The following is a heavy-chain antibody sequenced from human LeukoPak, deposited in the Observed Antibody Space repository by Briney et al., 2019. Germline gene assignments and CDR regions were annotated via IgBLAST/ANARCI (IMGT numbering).Heavy chain of an antibody. Sequence: GGSLRLSCAASGFTFSRYTMNWVRQAPGKGLEWVSYISSSGDTKYYADSVRGRFTISRDNAKNSLYLQMNSLRAEDTAVYYCARKGSSGAFDIWGQGTMVTVSS. J-gene: IGHJ3*02. CDR3: ARKGSSGAFDI. D-gene: IGHD6-6*01. CDR1: GFTFSRYT. CDR2: ISSSGDTK. V-gene: IGHV3-48*04.